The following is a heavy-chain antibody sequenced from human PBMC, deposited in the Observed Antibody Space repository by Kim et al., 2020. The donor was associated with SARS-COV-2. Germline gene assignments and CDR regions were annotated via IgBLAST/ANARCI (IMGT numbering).Heavy chain of an antibody. Sequence: GGSLRLSCAASGCTFTHFPLSWFRQAPRKGLEWVSTISENGDTSYYADSVKGRFTISRDNSKNMVYLQMHSLRAEDTAIYYCAKTNSFDFGGQGTLVTVSS. V-gene: IGHV3-23*01. J-gene: IGHJ4*02. CDR2: ISENGDTS. CDR3: AKTNSFDF. CDR1: GCTFTHFP.